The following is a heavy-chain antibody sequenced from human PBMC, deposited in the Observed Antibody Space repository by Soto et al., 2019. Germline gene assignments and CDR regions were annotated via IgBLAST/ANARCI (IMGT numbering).Heavy chain of an antibody. CDR1: GGSFSGYY. Sequence: QVQLQQWGAGLLKPSATLSLTCAVYGGSFSGYYWSWIRQPPGKGLEWLGEINHSGSTNYNPSLKSRITISVDTCKNQFSLKLRSVTAADTAVYYCARAASSLNGVVYYGMDVWGQGSTVTVSS. V-gene: IGHV4-34*01. CDR3: ARAASSLNGVVYYGMDV. CDR2: INHSGST. D-gene: IGHD6-13*01. J-gene: IGHJ6*02.